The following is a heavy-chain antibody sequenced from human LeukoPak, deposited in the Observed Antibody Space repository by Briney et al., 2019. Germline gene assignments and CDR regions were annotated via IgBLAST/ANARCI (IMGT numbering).Heavy chain of an antibody. D-gene: IGHD5-18*01. V-gene: IGHV3-66*01. Sequence: HPGGSLRLSCAASGFSVSDNYMSWVRQAPGKGLGWVSVIYSNGKAYYTDSVKGRFTISRDIAQNTLFLQMNNLRAEDTAVYYCARDRADGYNYGDSFDYWGQGTLVTVSS. CDR3: ARDRADGYNYGDSFDY. CDR1: GFSVSDNY. CDR2: IYSNGKA. J-gene: IGHJ4*02.